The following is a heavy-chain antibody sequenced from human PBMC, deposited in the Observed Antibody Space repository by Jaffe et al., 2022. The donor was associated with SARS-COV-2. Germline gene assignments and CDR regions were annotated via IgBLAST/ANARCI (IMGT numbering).Heavy chain of an antibody. Sequence: EVQLVESGGGLVQPGGSLKLSCAASGFTFSGSAMHWVRQASGKGLEWVGRIRSKANSYATAYAASVKGRFTISRDDSKNTAYLQMNSLKTEDTAVYYCTTYPPTEFDPWGQGTLVTVSS. CDR1: GFTFSGSA. CDR2: IRSKANSYAT. V-gene: IGHV3-73*01. CDR3: TTYPPTEFDP. J-gene: IGHJ5*02.